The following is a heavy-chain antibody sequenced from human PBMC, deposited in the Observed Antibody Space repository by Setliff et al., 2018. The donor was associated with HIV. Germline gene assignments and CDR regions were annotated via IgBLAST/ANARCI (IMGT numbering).Heavy chain of an antibody. CDR2: IKQDESEM. D-gene: IGHD3-22*01. J-gene: IGHJ4*02. Sequence: GGSLRLSCVASGFTFSRSWMDWVRQAPGKGLEWVATIKQDESEMQYVDSVKGRFTISRDNAKNSLYLQMSSLRAEDTAVYYCAKAHPGSSGLIDYWGQGTLVTVSS. CDR3: AKAHPGSSGLIDY. CDR1: GFTFSRSW. V-gene: IGHV3-7*03.